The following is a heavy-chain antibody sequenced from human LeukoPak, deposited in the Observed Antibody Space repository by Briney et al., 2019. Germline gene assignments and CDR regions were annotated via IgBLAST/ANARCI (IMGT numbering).Heavy chain of an antibody. CDR2: ISDSGSSM. Sequence: GGSLRLSCAASGFNFGDYYMTWIRQAPGKGLEWVSYISDSGSSMHYADSVKGRFSISRDNAKESLYLQMNSLRAEDTAVYYCARGLYRVGIMPRYYFDIWGQGTLVTVSS. V-gene: IGHV3-11*01. D-gene: IGHD3-16*01. CDR1: GFNFGDYY. CDR3: ARGLYRVGIMPRYYFDI. J-gene: IGHJ4*02.